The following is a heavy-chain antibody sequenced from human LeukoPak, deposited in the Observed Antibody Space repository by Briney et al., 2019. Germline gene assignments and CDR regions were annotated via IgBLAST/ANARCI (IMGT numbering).Heavy chain of an antibody. V-gene: IGHV3-48*01. CDR3: ARGRRTPVGNWFDP. CDR1: GFTFSSYS. CDR2: ISSSSSTI. D-gene: IGHD1-26*01. J-gene: IGHJ5*02. Sequence: GGSLRLSCAASGFTFSSYSMNWVRQAPGKGLEWVSYISSSSSTIYYADSVKGRFTISRDNAKNSLYLQMNSLRAVDTAVYYCARGRRTPVGNWFDPWGQGTLVTVSS.